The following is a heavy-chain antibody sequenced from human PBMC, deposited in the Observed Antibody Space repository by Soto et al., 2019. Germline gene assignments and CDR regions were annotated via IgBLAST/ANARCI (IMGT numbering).Heavy chain of an antibody. CDR1: GGSISSSSYY. J-gene: IGHJ4*02. CDR3: ASRWYYYDSSGDLDY. Sequence: QLQLQESGPGLVKPSETLSLTCTVSGGSISSSSYYWGWIRQPPGKGLEWIGGIYYSGSTYYNPSLKSRVTISVDTSKNQFSLKLSSVTAADTAVYYCASRWYYYDSSGDLDYWGQGTLVTVSS. D-gene: IGHD3-22*01. CDR2: IYYSGST. V-gene: IGHV4-39*01.